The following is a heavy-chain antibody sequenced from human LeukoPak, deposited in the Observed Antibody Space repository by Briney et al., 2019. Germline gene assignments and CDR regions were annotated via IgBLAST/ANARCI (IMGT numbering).Heavy chain of an antibody. CDR1: GLTLGGYY. CDR3: TRLRNYGYDF. CDR2: IRNEANRYTT. V-gene: IGHV3-72*01. J-gene: IGHJ4*02. Sequence: GGSLRLSCAASGLTLGGYYMDWVRQAPRKGLEGVCRIRNEANRYTTEYAASVKGRFTISRDDSKNSLYLQMNSLKTEDTAVYYCTRLRNYGYDFWGQGTLVTVSS. D-gene: IGHD5-18*01.